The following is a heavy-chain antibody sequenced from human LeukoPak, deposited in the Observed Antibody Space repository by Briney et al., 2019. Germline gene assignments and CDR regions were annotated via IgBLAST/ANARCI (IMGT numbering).Heavy chain of an antibody. Sequence: GGSLRLSCAASGFTFSTYNMNWVRQAPGKGLEWVSSITYISYEDSMKGRFTISRDNAKNSLYLQMNSLRVEDTAVYYCVRGDSSGRYYFDFWGQGTLVTVSS. CDR1: GFTFSTYN. V-gene: IGHV3-21*06. CDR2: ITYI. CDR3: VRGDSSGRYYFDF. D-gene: IGHD3-22*01. J-gene: IGHJ4*02.